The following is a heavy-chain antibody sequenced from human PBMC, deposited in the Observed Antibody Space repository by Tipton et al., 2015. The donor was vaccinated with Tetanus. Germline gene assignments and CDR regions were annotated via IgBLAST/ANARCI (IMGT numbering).Heavy chain of an antibody. J-gene: IGHJ3*01. CDR1: DGSFNAYY. Sequence: LRLSCGVSDGSFNAYYWDWIRQPPGKGLEWIGSIYYSGSSYYNPSLESRVTISLDTSKNRFSLKLTSVTAADAAVYYCARPSTTVTPRAFDVWGQGTMVTVSS. CDR3: ARPSTTVTPRAFDV. CDR2: IYYSGSS. D-gene: IGHD4-17*01. V-gene: IGHV4-39*01.